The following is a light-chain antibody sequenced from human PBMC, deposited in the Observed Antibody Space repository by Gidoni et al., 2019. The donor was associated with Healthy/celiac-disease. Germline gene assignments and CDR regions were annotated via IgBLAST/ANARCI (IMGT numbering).Light chain of an antibody. CDR3: QQYGSSLYS. CDR1: QSVSSSY. J-gene: IGKJ2*03. CDR2: GAS. Sequence: DIVFPQSPGTLSLSPGERATLSCRASQSVSSSYLTWYQQKPGQAPRLLIYGASSRDTGIPDRFSGSGSGTDFTLTISRLEPEDFAVYYCQQYGSSLYSFGQGTKLEIK. V-gene: IGKV3-20*01.